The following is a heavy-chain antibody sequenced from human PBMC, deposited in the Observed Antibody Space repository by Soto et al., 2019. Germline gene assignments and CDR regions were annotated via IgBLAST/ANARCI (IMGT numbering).Heavy chain of an antibody. CDR2: ISGSGGST. J-gene: IGHJ4*02. V-gene: IGHV3-23*01. CDR1: GFTFSSYA. D-gene: IGHD3-16*02. CDR3: AKEGYDYIWGSYRSQELFDY. Sequence: GGSLRLSCAASGFTFSSYAMSWVRQAPGKGLEWVSAISGSGGSTYYADSVKGRFTISRDNSKNTLYLQMNSLRAEDTAVYYCAKEGYDYIWGSYRSQELFDYWGQGTLVTVYS.